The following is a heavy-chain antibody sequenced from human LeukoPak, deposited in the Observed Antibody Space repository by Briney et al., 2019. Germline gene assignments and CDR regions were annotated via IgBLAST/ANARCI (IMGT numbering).Heavy chain of an antibody. CDR1: GFTFSSSW. Sequence: GGSLRLSCVVSGFTFSSSWMSWVRQAPGKGLEWVANIRQDGNEEYYVDSVKGRFSISRDNAKNSLYLQMNSLRAEDTAVYYCARDTVPSFGWFDPWGQGTLVTVSS. CDR3: ARDTVPSFGWFDP. CDR2: IRQDGNEE. D-gene: IGHD3-3*01. J-gene: IGHJ5*02. V-gene: IGHV3-7*01.